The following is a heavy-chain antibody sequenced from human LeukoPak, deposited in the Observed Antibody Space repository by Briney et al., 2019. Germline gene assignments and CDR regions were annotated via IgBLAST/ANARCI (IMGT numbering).Heavy chain of an antibody. CDR3: ARPSYCVADNCGYWLDP. J-gene: IGHJ5*02. V-gene: IGHV1-46*01. CDR2: INPQGDIT. CDR1: GYTFTKYL. D-gene: IGHD2-21*01. Sequence: ASVKVSCKTSGYTFTKYLIHWVRQAPGQGLEWMGTINPQGDITNYAQRFQGRVTLTEDTSTSTVYMELSSLTSEDTAVYYCARPSYCVADNCGYWLDPRGPGTLVTVSS.